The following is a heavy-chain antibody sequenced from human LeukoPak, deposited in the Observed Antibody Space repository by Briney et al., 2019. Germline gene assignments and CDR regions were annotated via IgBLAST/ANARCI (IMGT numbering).Heavy chain of an antibody. D-gene: IGHD1-26*01. CDR1: GFTFSSYA. CDR2: ISGSGGST. CDR3: ARDNSGRYVAEYFQH. Sequence: HPGGSLRLSCAASGFTFSSYAMSWVRRAPVKGLEWVSAISGSGGSTYYADSVKGRFTISRDNSKNTLYLQMNSLRAEDTAVYYCARDNSGRYVAEYFQHWGQGTLVTVSS. J-gene: IGHJ1*01. V-gene: IGHV3-23*01.